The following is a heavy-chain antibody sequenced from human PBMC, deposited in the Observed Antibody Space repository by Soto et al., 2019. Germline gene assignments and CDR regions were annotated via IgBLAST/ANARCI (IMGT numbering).Heavy chain of an antibody. CDR1: GFTFSSYG. CDR3: ARDKDILTGYYNGPDAFDI. V-gene: IGHV3-33*01. Sequence: QVQLVESGGGVVQPGRSLRLSCAASGFTFSSYGMHWVRQAPGKGLEWVAVIWYDGSNKYYADSVKGRFTISRDNSKNTLYLQMNSLRAEDAAVYYCARDKDILTGYYNGPDAFDIWGQGTMVTVSS. CDR2: IWYDGSNK. J-gene: IGHJ3*02. D-gene: IGHD3-9*01.